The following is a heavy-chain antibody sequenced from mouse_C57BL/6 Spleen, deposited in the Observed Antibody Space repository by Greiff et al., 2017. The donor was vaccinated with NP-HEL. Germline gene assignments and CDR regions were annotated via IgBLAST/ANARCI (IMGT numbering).Heavy chain of an antibody. CDR3: TRGYYSNYYFDY. J-gene: IGHJ2*01. D-gene: IGHD2-5*01. CDR1: GYTFTDYE. CDR2: IDPETGGT. V-gene: IGHV1-15*01. Sequence: QVQLQQSGAELVRPGASVTLSCKASGYTFTDYEMHWVKQTPVHGLEWIGAIDPETGGTAYNQKFKGKAILTADKSSSTAYMELRSLTSEDSAVYYCTRGYYSNYYFDYWGQGTTLTVSS.